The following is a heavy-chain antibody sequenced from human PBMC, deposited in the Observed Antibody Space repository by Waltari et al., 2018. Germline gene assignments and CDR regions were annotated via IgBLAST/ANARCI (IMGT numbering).Heavy chain of an antibody. CDR2: ISGSGGRT. D-gene: IGHD5-12*01. V-gene: IGHV3-23*04. J-gene: IGHJ4*02. CDR1: GFTLSSHP. CDR3: AKVQGGLGY. Sequence: VQLVESGGGLVQPGGSLRLSCSASGFTLSSHPMSWVRQAPGTGLEWVSAISGSGGRTYNADSGKGRFTIYRDNSKNTLYLQMNSLRAEDTAVYYCAKVQGGLGYWGQGTLVTVSS.